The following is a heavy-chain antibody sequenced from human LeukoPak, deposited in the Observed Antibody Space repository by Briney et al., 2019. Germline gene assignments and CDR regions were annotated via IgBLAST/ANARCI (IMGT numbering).Heavy chain of an antibody. CDR1: GFTFSSYA. Sequence: GGSLRLSCAASGFTFSSYAVSWVRQAPGKGLEWVSAISGSGDATYDADSVKGRFTLSRENSKNTLYLQMNSLRAEDTAVYYCAKGTFGHQSQDTFDIWGQGTMVTVSS. CDR2: ISGSGDAT. J-gene: IGHJ3*02. D-gene: IGHD3-10*01. CDR3: AKGTFGHQSQDTFDI. V-gene: IGHV3-23*01.